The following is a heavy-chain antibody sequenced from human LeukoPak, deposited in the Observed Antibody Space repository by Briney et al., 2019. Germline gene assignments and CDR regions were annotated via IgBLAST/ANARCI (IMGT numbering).Heavy chain of an antibody. CDR2: ISSGATTM. V-gene: IGHV3-48*03. Sequence: GGSLRLSCAASGFIFRSFEMYCVRQAPGKGLEWIAYISSGATTMYYADSVKGRFTISRDDAKNSLFLQMKSLRAEDTAVYYCALLADASDLDYWGQGALVTVSS. J-gene: IGHJ4*02. CDR3: ALLADASDLDY. CDR1: GFIFRSFE. D-gene: IGHD2-15*01.